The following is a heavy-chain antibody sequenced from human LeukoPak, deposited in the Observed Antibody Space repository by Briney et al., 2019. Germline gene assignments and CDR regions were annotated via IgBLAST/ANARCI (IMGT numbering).Heavy chain of an antibody. V-gene: IGHV4-59*01. J-gene: IGHJ4*02. CDR3: ARECSSTSCSYYFDY. CDR1: GGSISSYY. Sequence: SETLSLTCTVSGGSISSYYWSWIRQLPGKGLEWIGYIYYSGSTNYNPSLKSRVTISVDTSKNQFSLKLSSVTAADTAVYYCARECSSTSCSYYFDYWGQGTLVTVSS. D-gene: IGHD2-2*01. CDR2: IYYSGST.